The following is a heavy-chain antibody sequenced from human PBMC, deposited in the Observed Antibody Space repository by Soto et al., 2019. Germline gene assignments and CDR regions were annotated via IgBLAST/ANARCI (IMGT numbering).Heavy chain of an antibody. D-gene: IGHD3-22*01. J-gene: IGHJ5*02. V-gene: IGHV1-18*04. CDR3: ARDLWDSSGYYWFRPNWFDP. Sequence: ASVKVSCKASGYTFTSYGSSWVRQAPGQGLDWMGWISAYNGNTNYAQKLQGRVTMTTDTSTSTAYMELRSLRSDDTAVYYCARDLWDSSGYYWFRPNWFDPWGQGTLVTVSS. CDR2: ISAYNGNT. CDR1: GYTFTSYG.